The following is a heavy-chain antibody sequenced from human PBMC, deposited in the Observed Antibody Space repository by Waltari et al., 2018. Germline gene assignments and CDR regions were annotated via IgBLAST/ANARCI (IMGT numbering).Heavy chain of an antibody. J-gene: IGHJ4*02. Sequence: PGLLRPSETLSLTCAVSGYSISSGYYWGWVRQPPGKGLEWIVSMYHEGFTYYNPSLKSRVTISLDTSENQVSLKLNSVTAADTAVYYCARVFLVLGGEKYQGYFETWGQGTLVTVSS. CDR1: GYSISSGYY. V-gene: IGHV4-38-2*01. D-gene: IGHD2-2*01. CDR3: ARVFLVLGGEKYQGYFET. CDR2: MYHEGFT.